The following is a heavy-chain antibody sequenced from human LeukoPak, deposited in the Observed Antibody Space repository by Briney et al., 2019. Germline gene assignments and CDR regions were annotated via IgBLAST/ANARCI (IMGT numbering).Heavy chain of an antibody. CDR3: ARGYGSGSYRGDFDP. D-gene: IGHD3-10*01. J-gene: IGHJ5*02. Sequence: ASVKVSCMASGYTFTVYYMHWVRRAPGQGREWMGWINPNSGGTNYAQKFQGRVTMTRDTSISTAYMELSRLRSDDTAVYYCARGYGSGSYRGDFDPWGQGTLVTVSS. V-gene: IGHV1-2*02. CDR1: GYTFTVYY. CDR2: INPNSGGT.